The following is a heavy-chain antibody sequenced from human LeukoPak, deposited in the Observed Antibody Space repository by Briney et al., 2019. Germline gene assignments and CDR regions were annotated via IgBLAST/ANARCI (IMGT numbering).Heavy chain of an antibody. CDR1: GGTFSSYA. Sequence: ASGKVSCKASGGTFSSYAISWVRQAPGQGLEWMGGLIPIFGTANYAQKFQGRVTITTDESTSTAYMELSSLRSEDTAVYYCARDRSGSYYRDWGQGTLVTVSS. CDR3: ARDRSGSYYRD. J-gene: IGHJ4*02. CDR2: LIPIFGTA. V-gene: IGHV1-69*05. D-gene: IGHD3-10*01.